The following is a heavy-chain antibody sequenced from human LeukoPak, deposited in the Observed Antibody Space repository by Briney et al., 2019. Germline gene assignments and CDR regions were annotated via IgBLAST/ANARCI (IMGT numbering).Heavy chain of an antibody. D-gene: IGHD3-10*01. J-gene: IGHJ5*02. CDR2: IYTSGST. CDR3: ARGGYYGSGNDFRFDP. CDR1: GGSISSGSFY. Sequence: SETLSLTCTVSGGSISSGSFYWSWIRQPAGKGLEWIGRIYTSGSTNYNPSLKSRVTISVDTSKKQFSLKLSSVTAADTAVYYCARGGYYGSGNDFRFDPWGQGTLVTVSS. V-gene: IGHV4-61*02.